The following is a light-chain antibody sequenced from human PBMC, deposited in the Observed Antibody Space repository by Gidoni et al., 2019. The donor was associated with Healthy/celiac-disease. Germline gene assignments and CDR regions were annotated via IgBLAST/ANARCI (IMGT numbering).Light chain of an antibody. CDR2: QDS. J-gene: IGLJ1*01. CDR1: KLGDKY. Sequence: SYELTQPPSVSVSPGQTARITRSGDKLGDKYACWYKQKTGQSPVLVIYQDSKRPSGIPELFTGSNSGITATLTIGGTQAMDEADYYCQACDSSTASYVFGTGTKVTVL. V-gene: IGLV3-1*01. CDR3: QACDSSTASYV.